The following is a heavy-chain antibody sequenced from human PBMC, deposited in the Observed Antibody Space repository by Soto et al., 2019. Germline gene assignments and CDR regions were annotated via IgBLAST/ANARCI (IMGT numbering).Heavy chain of an antibody. CDR2: IKTDGSYT. D-gene: IGHD3-22*01. Sequence: GGSLRLSCAASGFTFSTYWMHGVRQAPGKGLEWVSRIKTDGSYTNYADSVKGRFTISRDNAKNTLFLQMDSLGAEDTAVYLCATGGSGYFRYWGQGTLVTVSS. V-gene: IGHV3-74*01. CDR1: GFTFSTYW. J-gene: IGHJ4*02. CDR3: ATGGSGYFRY.